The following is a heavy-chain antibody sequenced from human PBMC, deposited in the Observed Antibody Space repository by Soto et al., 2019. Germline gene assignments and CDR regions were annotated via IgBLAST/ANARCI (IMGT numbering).Heavy chain of an antibody. Sequence: PGGSLRLSCAAFGFTFSSYWMHWVRQAPGKGLVWVPRINSDGSSTSYADSVKGRFTISRDNAKNTLYLQMNSLRAEDTVVFFFARETKKVLLWFGELYVWGKGTTVTVSS. J-gene: IGHJ6*04. CDR2: INSDGSST. CDR3: ARETKKVLLWFGELYV. V-gene: IGHV3-74*01. D-gene: IGHD3-10*01. CDR1: GFTFSSYW.